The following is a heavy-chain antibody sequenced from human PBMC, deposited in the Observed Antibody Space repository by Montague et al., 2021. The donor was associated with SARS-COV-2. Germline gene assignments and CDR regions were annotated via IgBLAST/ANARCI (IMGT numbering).Heavy chain of an antibody. Sequence: SETLSLTCTVSGGSISSYYWSWIRQPPGKGLEWIGYIYYSGSTNYNPSLKSRVTISVDTSKNQFSLKLSSVTAADTAVYYCAGISKDRYGMYYYGMDVWGQGTTVTVSS. CDR3: AGISKDRYGMYYYGMDV. J-gene: IGHJ6*02. CDR2: IYYSGST. V-gene: IGHV4-59*01. CDR1: GGSISSYY. D-gene: IGHD5-18*01.